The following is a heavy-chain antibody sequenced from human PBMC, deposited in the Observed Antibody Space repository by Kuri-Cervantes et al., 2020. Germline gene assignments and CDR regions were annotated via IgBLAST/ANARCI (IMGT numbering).Heavy chain of an antibody. D-gene: IGHD5-12*01. CDR3: ARLGRFSGYEFFDY. J-gene: IGHJ4*02. CDR1: GFTFSSYA. Sequence: GESLKISCAASGFTFSSYAMHWVRQAPGKGLEWVALIWYDGSNKYYAESVKGRFTISRDNSKNTLYLQMNSLRAEDTAVYYCARLGRFSGYEFFDYWGQGTLVTVSS. CDR2: IWYDGSNK. V-gene: IGHV3-33*08.